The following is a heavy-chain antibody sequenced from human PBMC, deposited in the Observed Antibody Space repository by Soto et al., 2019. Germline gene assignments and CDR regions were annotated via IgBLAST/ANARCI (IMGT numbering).Heavy chain of an antibody. CDR1: GYTFTGYY. CDR2: INPNSGGT. J-gene: IGHJ6*02. D-gene: IGHD3-3*01. Sequence: ASVKVSCKASGYTFTGYYMHWVRQAPGQGLEWMGWINPNSGGTNYAQKFQGRVTMTRDTSISTAYMELSRLRSDDTAVYYCARALGDDFWSGYDYPATLAISYYYGMDVWGQGTPVTVYS. V-gene: IGHV1-2*02. CDR3: ARALGDDFWSGYDYPATLAISYYYGMDV.